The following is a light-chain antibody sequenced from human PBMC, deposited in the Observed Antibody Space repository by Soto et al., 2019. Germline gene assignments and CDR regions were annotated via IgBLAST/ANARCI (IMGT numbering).Light chain of an antibody. CDR1: QTVTRNY. V-gene: IGKV3-20*01. J-gene: IGKJ5*01. CDR2: GAS. Sequence: ESVLTQSPGTLSLSPGERATLSCRASQTVTRNYLAWHQQKPGQTPRLLVYGASSRATGIPDRFSGSGSGTDFTLTISRLEPEDFAVYYCQQHGSSPIPFGQ. CDR3: QQHGSSPIP.